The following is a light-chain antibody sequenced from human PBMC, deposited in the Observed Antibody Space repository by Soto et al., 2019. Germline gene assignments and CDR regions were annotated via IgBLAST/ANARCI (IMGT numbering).Light chain of an antibody. CDR1: SSNIGGNS. J-gene: IGLJ1*01. CDR3: GSWDSSLSAYV. Sequence: QEATISCSGSSSNIGGNSVSWYQQLPGTAPKLLIYDDNKRPSGIPDRFSGSKSGTSATLGITGFQTGDEADYYCGSWDSSLSAYVFGTGTKVTVL. CDR2: DDN. V-gene: IGLV1-51*01.